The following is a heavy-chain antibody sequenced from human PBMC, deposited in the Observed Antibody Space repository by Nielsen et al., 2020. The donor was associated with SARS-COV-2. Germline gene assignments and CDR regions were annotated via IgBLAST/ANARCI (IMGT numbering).Heavy chain of an antibody. Sequence: GESLKISCVASGFTFSAYSMNWVRQAPGKGLEWVSSISSSGDSIYYADSVRGRFTISRGNAKNSLYLQMHSLRAEDTAVYYCTSESGYSFYWGQGTLVTVSS. CDR1: GFTFSAYS. D-gene: IGHD5-18*01. CDR2: ISSSGDSI. J-gene: IGHJ4*02. CDR3: TSESGYSFY. V-gene: IGHV3-21*01.